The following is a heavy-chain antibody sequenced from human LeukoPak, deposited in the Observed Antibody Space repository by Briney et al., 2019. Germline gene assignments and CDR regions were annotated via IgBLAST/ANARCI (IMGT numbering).Heavy chain of an antibody. CDR3: ARGPYPRDAFDI. Sequence: GGSLRLSCAASGFTFSSYAMHWVRQAPGKGLEWVAVISYDGSNKYYADSVKGRFTISRDNSKNTLYLQMNSLRAEDTAVYYCARGPYPRDAFDIWGQGTMVTVSS. J-gene: IGHJ3*02. CDR1: GFTFSSYA. CDR2: ISYDGSNK. V-gene: IGHV3-30-3*01.